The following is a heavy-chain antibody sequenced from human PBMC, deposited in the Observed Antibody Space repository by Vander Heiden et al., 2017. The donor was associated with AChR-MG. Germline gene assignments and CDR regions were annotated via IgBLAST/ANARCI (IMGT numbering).Heavy chain of an antibody. D-gene: IGHD2-15*01. CDR3: SRGAGGFDI. V-gene: IGHV6-1*01. Sequence: QAQLQQSCPGLVKPSQTLSLTCAIFGDSVSSKTAAWDWIPQSPSRGLEWLGRTYCRSKWYDEYAVSVKSRITIRADTSKNQVSLQLNSVTPEDTGVYYCSRGAGGFDIWGQGTMVTVSS. J-gene: IGHJ3*02. CDR1: GDSVSSKTAA. CDR2: TYCRSKWYD.